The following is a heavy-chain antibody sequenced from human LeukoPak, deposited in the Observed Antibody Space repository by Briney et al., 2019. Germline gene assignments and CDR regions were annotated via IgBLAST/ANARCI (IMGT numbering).Heavy chain of an antibody. J-gene: IGHJ4*02. CDR2: IYHSGST. V-gene: IGHV4-38-2*02. Sequence: SETLSLTCTVSGYSISSGYYWGWIRQPPGKGLEWIGSIYHSGSTYYNPSLKSRVTISVDTSKNQFSLKLSSVTAADTAVYYCARDQGPDYYDSGGYYHDYWGQGTLVTVSS. CDR1: GYSISSGYY. CDR3: ARDQGPDYYDSGGYYHDY. D-gene: IGHD3-22*01.